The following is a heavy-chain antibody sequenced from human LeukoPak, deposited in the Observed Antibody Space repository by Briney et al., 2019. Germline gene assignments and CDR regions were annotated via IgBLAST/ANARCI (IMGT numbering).Heavy chain of an antibody. D-gene: IGHD3-10*01. CDR2: IKSKTDDRTT. Sequence: GGSMRLSCAASGFTFSNAWMSWVRQAPGKGLEWVGRIKSKTDDRTTDYAAPVKGRFTISRDDSKNTLYLQMNSLKTEDTAVYYCTRGYWFDPWGQGTLVTVSS. J-gene: IGHJ5*02. CDR3: TRGYWFDP. CDR1: GFTFSNAW. V-gene: IGHV3-15*01.